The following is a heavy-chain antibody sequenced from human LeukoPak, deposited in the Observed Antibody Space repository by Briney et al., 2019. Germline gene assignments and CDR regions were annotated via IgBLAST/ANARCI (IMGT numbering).Heavy chain of an antibody. CDR1: GFPFSTFW. CDR3: AGTTAMYDY. Sequence: GGSLRLSCEASGFPFSTFWMIWVRQPPGKGLEWVAKIQQDGSGEEYVDSVKGRFTISRDNAKNSLYLQMNSLRVEDTAVYYCAGTTAMYDYWGQGTLVTVSS. V-gene: IGHV3-7*01. J-gene: IGHJ4*02. CDR2: IQQDGSGE. D-gene: IGHD5-18*01.